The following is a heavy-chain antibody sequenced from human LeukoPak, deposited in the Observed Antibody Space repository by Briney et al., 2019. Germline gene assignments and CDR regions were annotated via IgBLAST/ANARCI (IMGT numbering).Heavy chain of an antibody. D-gene: IGHD3-22*01. CDR2: ISISGTGT. V-gene: IGHV3-23*01. CDR1: GFTFNNYA. CDR3: AKVPYYHDSSGSSGRYSYFDL. Sequence: GGSLRLSCAASGFTFNNYAMSWVRQAPGKGLEWVSCISISGTGTYYADSVKGRFTISRDNSKKALYLQMNSLRAEDTALYYCAKVPYYHDSSGSSGRYSYFDLWGRGTLVTVSS. J-gene: IGHJ2*01.